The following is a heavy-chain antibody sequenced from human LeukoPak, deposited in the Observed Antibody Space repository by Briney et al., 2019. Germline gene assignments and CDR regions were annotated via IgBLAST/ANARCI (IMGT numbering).Heavy chain of an antibody. V-gene: IGHV4-59*08. CDR1: GGSISSYY. J-gene: IGHJ6*02. CDR3: ARLGYYYYGMDV. D-gene: IGHD1-26*01. Sequence: SETLSLTCTVSGGSISSYYGSWIRQPPGKGLEWIGYIYYSGSTNYNPSLKSRVTISVDTSKNQFSLKLSSVTAADTAVYYCARLGYYYYGMDVWGQGSTVTVSS. CDR2: IYYSGST.